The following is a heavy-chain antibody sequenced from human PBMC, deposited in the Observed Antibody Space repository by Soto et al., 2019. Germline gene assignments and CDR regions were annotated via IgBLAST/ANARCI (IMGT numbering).Heavy chain of an antibody. V-gene: IGHV3-33*01. CDR3: ARDQTDSGGYSDS. Sequence: PGGSLRLACEASGFPFSSFGIHWVRQAPGKGLEWLAIIWNDGSNEYYADSVKGRFTISRDNSKNTVYLQVSNLRAEDTAVYFCARDQTDSGGYSDSWGQGPLVTVSS. CDR1: GFPFSSFG. CDR2: IWNDGSNE. J-gene: IGHJ4*02. D-gene: IGHD2-15*01.